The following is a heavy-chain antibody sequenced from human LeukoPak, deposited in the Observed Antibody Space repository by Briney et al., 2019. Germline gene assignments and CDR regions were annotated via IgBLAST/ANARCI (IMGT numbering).Heavy chain of an antibody. J-gene: IGHJ4*02. V-gene: IGHV3-23*01. CDR2: ISGSGDNT. CDR3: AKASSGWTELDY. CDR1: GFTFSSYA. Sequence: GGSLRLSCAASGFTFSSYAMSWVRQAPGKGLEWVSGISGSGDNTYYADSVKGRFTISRDNSKNTLYLQMNSLRAEDTAVYYCAKASSGWTELDYWGQGTLVTVSS. D-gene: IGHD6-19*01.